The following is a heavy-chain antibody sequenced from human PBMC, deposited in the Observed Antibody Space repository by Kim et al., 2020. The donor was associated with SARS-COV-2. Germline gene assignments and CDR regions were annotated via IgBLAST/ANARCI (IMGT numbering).Heavy chain of an antibody. J-gene: IGHJ4*02. CDR2: T. V-gene: IGHV4-59*12. D-gene: IGHD3-16*01. Sequence: TKYNPSLRSQVTISVDPTKNQFSLKLTSMTAADTAVYFCARGWGSGGFDSWGQGTLVTVSS. CDR3: ARGWGSGGFDS.